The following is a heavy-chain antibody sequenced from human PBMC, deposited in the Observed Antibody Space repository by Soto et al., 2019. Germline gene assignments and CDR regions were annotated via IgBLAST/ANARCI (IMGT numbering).Heavy chain of an antibody. D-gene: IGHD5-12*01. CDR1: GFTFNSHG. Sequence: QVLLVESGGGVVQPGGSLTLSCVGSGFTFNSHGMHWVRQAPGKRLEWVAVISYDGSNKYYEESVKGRFTISTDNSRNTVFLQLNSLRAEDTALYYCAQDRTAILAEVSWLESWGQGTLVTVSA. V-gene: IGHV3-30*18. J-gene: IGHJ5*02. CDR3: AQDRTAILAEVSWLES. CDR2: ISYDGSNK.